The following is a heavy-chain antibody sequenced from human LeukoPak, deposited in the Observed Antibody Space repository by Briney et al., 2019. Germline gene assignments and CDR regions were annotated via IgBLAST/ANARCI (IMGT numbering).Heavy chain of an antibody. CDR2: IKQDGSEK. V-gene: IGHV3-7*01. J-gene: IGHJ4*02. D-gene: IGHD3-22*01. Sequence: GGSPRLSCAASGFTFSSYWMSWVRQAPGKGLEWVANIKQDGSEKYYVDSVKGRFTISRDNAKNSLYLQMNSLRAEDTAVYYCARDSGTYYYDSSGYYLNDYWGQGTLVTVSS. CDR1: GFTFSSYW. CDR3: ARDSGTYYYDSSGYYLNDY.